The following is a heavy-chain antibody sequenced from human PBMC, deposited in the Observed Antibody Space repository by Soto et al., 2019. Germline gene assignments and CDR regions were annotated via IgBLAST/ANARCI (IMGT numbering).Heavy chain of an antibody. Sequence: QVQLVQSGAEVKKPGSSVKVSCKTSGGNFRDYAISWVRQAPGQGLEWVGGIIPIFGTVNYGQNFQGRVTFTADASTSTAYMELSDLRSEDTAVFYCAREGVRGTQYYDSTGLFDSWGQGTRVTVSS. V-gene: IGHV1-69*01. CDR3: AREGVRGTQYYDSTGLFDS. J-gene: IGHJ4*02. D-gene: IGHD3-22*01. CDR2: IIPIFGTV. CDR1: GGNFRDYA.